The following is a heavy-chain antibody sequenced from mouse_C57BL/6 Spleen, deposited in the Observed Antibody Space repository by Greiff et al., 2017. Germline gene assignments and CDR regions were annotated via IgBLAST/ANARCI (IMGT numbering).Heavy chain of an antibody. V-gene: IGHV1-59*01. D-gene: IGHD1-1*01. Sequence: QVQLKQPGAELVRPGTSVKLSCKASGYTFTSYWMNWVKQRPGQGLEWIGVIDPSDSYTNYNQKFKGKATLTVDTSSSTAYMQLSSLTSEDSAVCDCARTGREYGSHWYFDVWGTGTTVTVSS. CDR2: IDPSDSYT. CDR1: GYTFTSYW. J-gene: IGHJ1*03. CDR3: ARTGREYGSHWYFDV.